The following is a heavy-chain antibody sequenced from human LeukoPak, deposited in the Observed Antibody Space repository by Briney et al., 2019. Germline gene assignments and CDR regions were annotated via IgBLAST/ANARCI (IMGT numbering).Heavy chain of an antibody. CDR1: GGSFSGYY. CDR2: INHSGST. Sequence: PSETLSLPCAVYGGSFSGYYWSWIRQPPGKGLEWIGEINHSGSTNYNPSLKSRVTISVDTSKNQFSLKLSSVTAADTAVYYCARASMVRGVIVYWGQGTLVTVSS. CDR3: ARASMVRGVIVY. V-gene: IGHV4-34*01. D-gene: IGHD3-10*01. J-gene: IGHJ4*02.